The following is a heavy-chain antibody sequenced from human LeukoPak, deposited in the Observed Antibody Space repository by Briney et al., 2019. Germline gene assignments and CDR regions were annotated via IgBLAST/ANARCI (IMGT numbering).Heavy chain of an antibody. CDR2: INPNSGGT. CDR3: AREAYYYDSSGLTGAFDI. Sequence: ASVKVSCKASGYTFTGYYMHWVRQAPGQGLEWMGWINPNSGGTNYAQKFQGRVTITRDTSISTAYMELSRLRSDDTAVYYCAREAYYYDSSGLTGAFDIWGQGTMVTVSS. CDR1: GYTFTGYY. V-gene: IGHV1-2*02. D-gene: IGHD3-22*01. J-gene: IGHJ3*02.